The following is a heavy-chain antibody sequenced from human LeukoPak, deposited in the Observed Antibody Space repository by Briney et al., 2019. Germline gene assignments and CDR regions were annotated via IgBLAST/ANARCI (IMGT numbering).Heavy chain of an antibody. CDR2: ISGSGGST. D-gene: IGHD2-2*01. J-gene: IGHJ5*02. Sequence: GGSLRLACAASGFTFSSYAMSWVRQAPGKGLEWVSAISGSGGSTYYADSVKGRFTISRDNSKNTLYLQMNSLRAEDTAVYYCATCPSSTSCSNWFDPWGQGTLVTVSS. CDR3: ATCPSSTSCSNWFDP. V-gene: IGHV3-23*01. CDR1: GFTFSSYA.